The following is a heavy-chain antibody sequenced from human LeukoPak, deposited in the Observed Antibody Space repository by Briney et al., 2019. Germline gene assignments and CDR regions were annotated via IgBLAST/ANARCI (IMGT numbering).Heavy chain of an antibody. CDR2: IYSGGGT. CDR3: ARALSRDYYMDV. J-gene: IGHJ6*03. V-gene: IGHV3-53*01. CDR1: GVFVSSNY. Sequence: PGGSLRLSCAASGVFVSSNYMSWVRQAAGKGLEWVAGIYSGGGTYYADSVKGRFTMSRDNSKNTLYLKMNSLRAEDTAVYYCARALSRDYYMDVWGKGTTVTVSS.